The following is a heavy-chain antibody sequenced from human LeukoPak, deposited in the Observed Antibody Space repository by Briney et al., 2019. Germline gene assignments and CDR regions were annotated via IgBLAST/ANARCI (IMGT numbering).Heavy chain of an antibody. CDR2: IWYDGSNK. V-gene: IGHV3-33*06. CDR3: AKSPSRYNWNYGNWYFDY. J-gene: IGHJ4*02. CDR1: GFTFSSYG. Sequence: GRSLRLSCAASGFTFSSYGMHWVRQAPGKGLEWVAVIWYDGSNKYYADSVKGRFTISRDNSKNTVYLQMNSLRAEDTAVYYCAKSPSRYNWNYGNWYFDYWSQGTLVTVSS. D-gene: IGHD1-7*01.